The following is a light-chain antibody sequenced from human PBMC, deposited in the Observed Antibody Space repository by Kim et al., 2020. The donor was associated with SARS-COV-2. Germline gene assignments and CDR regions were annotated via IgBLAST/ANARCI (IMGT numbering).Light chain of an antibody. J-gene: IGKJ5*01. V-gene: IGKV3-20*01. Sequence: APSLLIYGSSTSATGIPDRFSGSLSGTDLTLPINRLEPEDFAVYYCQQYGSFPITFGQGTRLEIK. CDR3: QQYGSFPIT. CDR2: GSS.